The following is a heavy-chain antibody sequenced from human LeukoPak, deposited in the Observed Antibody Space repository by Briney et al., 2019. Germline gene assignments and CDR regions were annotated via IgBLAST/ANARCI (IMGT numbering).Heavy chain of an antibody. Sequence: GASVKVSCKTSGYPFTTWEINWVRQAAGQGLEWMGWVHPNSGNTAYAQKFQGRVTMTRDTSISTAYMELSGLRFDDMAVYFCARGPRNDPWGQGTLDTVSS. CDR2: VHPNSGNT. J-gene: IGHJ5*02. CDR3: ARGPRNDP. V-gene: IGHV1-8*01. CDR1: GYPFTTWE. D-gene: IGHD1-14*01.